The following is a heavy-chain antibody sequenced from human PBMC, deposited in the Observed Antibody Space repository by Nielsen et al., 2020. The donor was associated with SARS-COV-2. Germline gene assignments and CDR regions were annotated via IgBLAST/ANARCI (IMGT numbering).Heavy chain of an antibody. V-gene: IGHV3-66*04. CDR1: GFTVSSNY. Sequence: GGSLRLSCAASGFTVSSNYMSWVRQAPGTGLEWVSVIYSGGSTYYADSVKGRFTISRDISKNTPYLQMNSLRVEDTAVYYCASHYCSSTSCPDYYYMDVWGKGTTVTVSS. CDR2: IYSGGST. CDR3: ASHYCSSTSCPDYYYMDV. D-gene: IGHD2-2*01. J-gene: IGHJ6*03.